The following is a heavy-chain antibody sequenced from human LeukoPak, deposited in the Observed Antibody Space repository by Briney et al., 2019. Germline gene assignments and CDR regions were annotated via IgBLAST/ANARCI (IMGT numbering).Heavy chain of an antibody. V-gene: IGHV3-30*18. D-gene: IGHD3-22*01. CDR1: GFTFSIYG. CDR2: ISYDGSNK. Sequence: GGSLRLSCAASGFTFSIYGMHWVRQAPGKGLEWVAVISYDGSNKYYADSVKGRSTISRDNSKNTLYLQMNSLRAEDTAVYYCAKDSDSSGFDYWGRGTLVTVSS. J-gene: IGHJ4*02. CDR3: AKDSDSSGFDY.